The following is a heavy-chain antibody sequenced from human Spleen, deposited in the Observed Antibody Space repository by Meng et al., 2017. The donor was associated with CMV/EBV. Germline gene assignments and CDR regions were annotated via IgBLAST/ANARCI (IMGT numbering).Heavy chain of an antibody. CDR2: VYNTGNT. CDR1: GFTASNYY. Sequence: GGSLRLSCAASGFTASNYYMSWVRQAPGKGLEWVSIVYNTGNTQYADSVKGRFTISRDDSKNTLYLQMNSLRAEDTAVYYCARGSIAAAGTFDYWGQGTLVTVSS. D-gene: IGHD6-13*01. CDR3: ARGSIAAAGTFDY. J-gene: IGHJ4*02. V-gene: IGHV3-53*01.